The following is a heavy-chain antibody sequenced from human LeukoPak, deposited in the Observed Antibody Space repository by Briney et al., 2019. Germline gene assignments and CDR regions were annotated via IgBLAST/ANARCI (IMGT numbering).Heavy chain of an antibody. Sequence: GGSLRLSCAASGFTFDDYAMHWVRQAPGKGLEWVSGISWNSGSIGYADSVKGRFTISRDNAKNSLYLQMNSLRAEDTALYYCAKDIAAAGTIGFDYWGQGALVAVSS. CDR2: ISWNSGSI. J-gene: IGHJ4*02. CDR1: GFTFDDYA. D-gene: IGHD6-13*01. CDR3: AKDIAAAGTIGFDY. V-gene: IGHV3-9*01.